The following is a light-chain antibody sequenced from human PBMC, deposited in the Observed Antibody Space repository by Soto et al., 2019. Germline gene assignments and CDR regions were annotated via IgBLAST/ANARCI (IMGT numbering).Light chain of an antibody. CDR2: DVS. V-gene: IGLV2-14*03. J-gene: IGLJ1*01. Sequence: QSALTQPASVSGSPGQSITISCTGTSSDVGAYDYVSWYQQHPGEVPKLMIFDVSDRPSGVSNHFSGSKSGNTASLTISGLQAEDEADYYCSSFTTSTSYVFRPGTKVTVL. CDR3: SSFTTSTSYV. CDR1: SSDVGAYDY.